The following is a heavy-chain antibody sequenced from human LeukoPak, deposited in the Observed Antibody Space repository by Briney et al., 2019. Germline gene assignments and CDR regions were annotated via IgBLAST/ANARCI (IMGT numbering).Heavy chain of an antibody. CDR2: INPKRGGT. D-gene: IGHD4-4*01. V-gene: IGHV1-2*02. CDR1: GYTFTGYY. CDR3: ARVGNAVTTPYFDY. Sequence: ASVKVSCKASGYTFTGYYMHWVRQAPGQGLEWMGWINPKRGGTNYAQKFQGRVTMTRDTSSSTAYMELSRLRSDDTAVYYCARVGNAVTTPYFDYWGQGTLVTVSS. J-gene: IGHJ4*02.